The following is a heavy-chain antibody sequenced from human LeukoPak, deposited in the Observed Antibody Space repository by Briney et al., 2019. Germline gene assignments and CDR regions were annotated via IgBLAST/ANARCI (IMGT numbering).Heavy chain of an antibody. CDR1: GFTFSGYP. CDR3: AKASGWSSFFDY. Sequence: PGGSLRLSCAASGFTFSGYPIHWVRQAPGKGLEWVAVISYDGSNKYYADSVKGRFTISRDNSKNTLYLQMNSLRAEDTAVYYCAKASGWSSFFDYWGQGTLVTVSS. J-gene: IGHJ4*02. CDR2: ISYDGSNK. V-gene: IGHV3-30-3*02. D-gene: IGHD6-19*01.